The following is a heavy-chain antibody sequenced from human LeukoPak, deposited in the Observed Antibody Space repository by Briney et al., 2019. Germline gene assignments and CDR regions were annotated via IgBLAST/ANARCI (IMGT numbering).Heavy chain of an antibody. V-gene: IGHV3-11*06. CDR3: ARGVKMATIDY. CDR1: GFTFSDYY. J-gene: IGHJ4*02. Sequence: GGSLRLSCAASGFTFSDYYMSWIRQAPGKGLEWVSYISSSSSYTNYADSVKGRFTISRDNAKNSLYLQMNSLRAEDTAVYYCARGVKMATIDYWGQGTLVTVSS. D-gene: IGHD5-24*01. CDR2: ISSSSSYT.